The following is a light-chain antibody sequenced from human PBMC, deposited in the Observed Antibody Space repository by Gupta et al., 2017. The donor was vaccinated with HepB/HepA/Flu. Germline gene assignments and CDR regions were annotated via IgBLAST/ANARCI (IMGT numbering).Light chain of an antibody. CDR1: SSDVGNYHR. J-gene: IGLJ1*01. Sequence: QSALTQPASVSGFPGQSITFSCTGTSSDVGNYHRVSWYQQRPGKAPKLMIFEVTKRPSGVSDRFSGSKSGKTASLTISGLQAEDEADYHCCSDAGSSNYVFGTGTKVTVL. V-gene: IGLV2-23*02. CDR3: CSDAGSSNYV. CDR2: EVT.